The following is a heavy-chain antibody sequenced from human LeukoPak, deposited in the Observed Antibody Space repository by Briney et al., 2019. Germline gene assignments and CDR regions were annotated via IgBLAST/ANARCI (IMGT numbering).Heavy chain of an antibody. Sequence: PSETLSLTCTVSGGSISTYYWSWIRQPPGKGLEWIGYIYYSGSTNYNPSLKSRVTISVDTPKNQFSLNLSSVTAADTAVYYCARHFWELRAFDIWGQGTMVTVSS. J-gene: IGHJ3*02. CDR3: ARHFWELRAFDI. CDR1: GGSISTYY. V-gene: IGHV4-59*08. D-gene: IGHD1-26*01. CDR2: IYYSGST.